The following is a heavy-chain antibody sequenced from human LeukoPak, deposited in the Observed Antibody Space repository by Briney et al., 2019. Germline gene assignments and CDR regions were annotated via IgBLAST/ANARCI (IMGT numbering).Heavy chain of an antibody. D-gene: IGHD3-22*01. CDR2: IYYSGST. CDR1: GGSITSSLYY. J-gene: IGHJ4*02. Sequence: PSETLSVTCTVPGGSITSSLYYWGWIRQPPGTGLGWIGIIYYSGSTYYNPSLKSRVAISVDTSKNQFSLKLNSVTAADTAVYYCAREDYDKSYSDYWGQGTLVSVSS. V-gene: IGHV4-39*02. CDR3: AREDYDKSYSDY.